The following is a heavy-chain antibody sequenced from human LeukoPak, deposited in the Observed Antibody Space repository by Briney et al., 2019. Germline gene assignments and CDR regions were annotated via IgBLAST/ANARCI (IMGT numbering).Heavy chain of an antibody. J-gene: IGHJ5*02. D-gene: IGHD3-22*01. CDR2: IYYSGST. V-gene: IGHV4-39*07. CDR3: ASAWQEWHYYDSSGYYSLNGFAP. Sequence: PSETLSLTCTVSGGSISSSSYYWGWIRQPPGKGLEWIGSIYYSGSTYYNPSLKSRVTISVDTSKNQFSLKLSSVTAADTAVYYWASAWQEWHYYDSSGYYSLNGFAPWGQEPLVPVSS. CDR1: GGSISSSSYY.